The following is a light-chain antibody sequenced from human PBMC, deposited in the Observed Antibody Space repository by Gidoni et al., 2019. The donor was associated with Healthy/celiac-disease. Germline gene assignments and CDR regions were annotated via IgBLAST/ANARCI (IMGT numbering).Light chain of an antibody. CDR3: SSYTSSSTLVV. Sequence: QSALTQPASVSGSPGQSIPISCTGTSSDVGGYHYVSWYQQHPGKAPKLMIYEVSNRPSGVSTRFSGSKSGNTASLTISGLQAEDEADYYCSSYTSSSTLVVFGGGTKLTVL. CDR2: EVS. V-gene: IGLV2-14*01. J-gene: IGLJ2*01. CDR1: SSDVGGYHY.